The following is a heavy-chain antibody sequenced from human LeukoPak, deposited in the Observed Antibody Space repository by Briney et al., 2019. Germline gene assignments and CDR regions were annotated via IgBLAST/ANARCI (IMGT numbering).Heavy chain of an antibody. J-gene: IGHJ6*03. Sequence: ASVKVSCKASGYTFTSYGISWVRQAPGQGLEWMGWISAYYGNTNYAQKLQGRVTMTTDTSTSTAYMELRSLRSDDTAVYYCIAARAHYYYYMDVWGKGTTVTVSS. V-gene: IGHV1-18*01. D-gene: IGHD6-6*01. CDR1: GYTFTSYG. CDR2: ISAYYGNT. CDR3: IAARAHYYYYMDV.